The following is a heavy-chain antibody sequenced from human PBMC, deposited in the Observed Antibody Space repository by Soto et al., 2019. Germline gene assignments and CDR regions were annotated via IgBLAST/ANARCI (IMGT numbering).Heavy chain of an antibody. J-gene: IGHJ6*02. CDR1: GGTFSSYA. Sequence: GASVKVSCKASGGTFSSYAISWVRQAPGQGLEWLGGIIPIFGTANYAQKFQGRVTITADESTSTAYMELSSLRSEDTAVYYCARDIVVVPAAKVYYYYGMDVWGQGTTVTVSS. V-gene: IGHV1-69*13. D-gene: IGHD2-2*01. CDR2: IIPIFGTA. CDR3: ARDIVVVPAAKVYYYYGMDV.